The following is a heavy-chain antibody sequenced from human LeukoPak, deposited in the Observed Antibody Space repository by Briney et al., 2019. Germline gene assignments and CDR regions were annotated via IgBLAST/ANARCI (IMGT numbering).Heavy chain of an antibody. J-gene: IGHJ4*02. CDR1: GFTFSDYW. V-gene: IGHV3-7*01. CDR2: IKQDGSDK. CDR3: ARATGGTGTNGGYYFDY. Sequence: PGGSLRLSCTTSGFTFSDYWMRWVRQAPGKGLEWVANIKQDGSDKYLLDSVKGRFTVSRDNAKNSLYLQMNSLRVEDTAVYYCARATGGTGTNGGYYFDYWGQGTLVTVAS. D-gene: IGHD2-8*01.